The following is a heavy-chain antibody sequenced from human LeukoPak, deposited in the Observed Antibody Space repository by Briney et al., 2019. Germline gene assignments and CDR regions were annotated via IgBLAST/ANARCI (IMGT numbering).Heavy chain of an antibody. CDR1: GLTFSSYR. V-gene: IGHV3-74*01. CDR3: ARERPRYCSGGSCYSYYFDY. D-gene: IGHD2-15*01. Sequence: GGSLRLSCAASGLTFSSYRKHGLRQAPGKGLVWVSRVSTDGSSTRYADSVKGRFTISRDNANNTLYLQMNSLRAEDTAVYYCARERPRYCSGGSCYSYYFDYWGQGTLVTVSS. J-gene: IGHJ4*02. CDR2: VSTDGSST.